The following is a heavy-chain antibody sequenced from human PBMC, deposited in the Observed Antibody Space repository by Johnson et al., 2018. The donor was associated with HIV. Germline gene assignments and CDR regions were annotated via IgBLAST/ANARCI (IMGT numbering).Heavy chain of an antibody. J-gene: IGHJ3*02. Sequence: QEHLVESGGGFSQPGGSLRLSSAVSGFTFSVHYMSWIRQAPGKGLEWVSYISSTGTTIYYADSVKGRFTISRDNAKNTLYLQMNSLRAEDTAVYYCARGMARIAFDIWGQGTMVTVSS. CDR3: ARGMARIAFDI. CDR1: GFTFSVHY. CDR2: ISSTGTTI. D-gene: IGHD5-24*01. V-gene: IGHV3-11*04.